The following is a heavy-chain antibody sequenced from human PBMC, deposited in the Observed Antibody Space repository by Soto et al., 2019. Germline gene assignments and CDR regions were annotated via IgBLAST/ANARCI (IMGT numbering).Heavy chain of an antibody. Sequence: QVQLVESGGGVVQPGRSLRLSCAASGFTFSSYGMHSVRQAPGKGLEWVAVISYDGSNKYYADSVKGRFTISRDNSKNTLYLQMNSLRAEDTAVYYCAKDGYYYDSSGYYPFDYWGQGTLVTVSS. J-gene: IGHJ4*02. V-gene: IGHV3-30*18. CDR2: ISYDGSNK. CDR3: AKDGYYYDSSGYYPFDY. D-gene: IGHD3-22*01. CDR1: GFTFSSYG.